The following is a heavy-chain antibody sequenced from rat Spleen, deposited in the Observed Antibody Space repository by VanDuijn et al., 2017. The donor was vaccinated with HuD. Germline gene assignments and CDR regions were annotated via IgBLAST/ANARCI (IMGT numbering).Heavy chain of an antibody. J-gene: IGHJ3*01. CDR3: ARVFGKAY. D-gene: IGHD1-4*01. V-gene: IGHV5-50*01. CDR2: IYYDSSKV. CDR1: GFTFSNYA. Sequence: EVKLVESGGGLVQPGNSLTLSCVASGFTFSNYAMHWIRQAPKKGLEWMAMIYYDSSKVYYADTVKGRFTISRDNSKNTLYLEMNSLRSEDTAMYYCARVFGKAYWGQGTLVTVSS.